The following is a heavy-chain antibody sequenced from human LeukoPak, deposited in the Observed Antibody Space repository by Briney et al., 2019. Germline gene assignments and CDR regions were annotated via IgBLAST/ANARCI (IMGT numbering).Heavy chain of an antibody. CDR2: ISAYNGNT. D-gene: IGHD3-10*01. Sequence: GVSVKVSCKASGYTFTSYGISWVRQASGQGLEWMGWISAYNGNTNYAQKLQGRVTMTTDTSTSTAYMELRSLRSDDTAVYYCARDDYYGSGSYSGLIDYWGQGTLVTVSS. V-gene: IGHV1-18*01. CDR1: GYTFTSYG. J-gene: IGHJ4*02. CDR3: ARDDYYGSGSYSGLIDY.